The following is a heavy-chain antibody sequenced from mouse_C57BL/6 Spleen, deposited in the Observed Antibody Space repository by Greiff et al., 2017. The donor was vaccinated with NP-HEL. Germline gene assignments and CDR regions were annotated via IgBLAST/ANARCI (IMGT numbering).Heavy chain of an antibody. V-gene: IGHV1-26*01. CDR3: ARSEAYEYGYAMDY. D-gene: IGHD2-4*01. CDR1: GYTFTDYY. CDR2: INPNNGGT. Sequence: EVQLQQSGPELVKPGASVKISCKASGYTFTDYYMNWVKQSHGKSLEWIGDINPNNGGTSYNQKFKGKATLTVDKSSSTAYMKLRSLTSEDSAVYYCARSEAYEYGYAMDYWGQRTSVTVSS. J-gene: IGHJ4*01.